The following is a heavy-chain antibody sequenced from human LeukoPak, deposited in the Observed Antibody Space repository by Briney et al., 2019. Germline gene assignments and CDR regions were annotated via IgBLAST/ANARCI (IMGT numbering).Heavy chain of an antibody. CDR3: PRDSEEEWLVGPGTENYYVYYYMDA. D-gene: IGHD6-19*01. Sequence: ASVKASCKASGDSFTSYGISCVRQAPRQGLEWMGWISTYTGNTTYAPKLQGRVTMTTDTSTRSAYMGLRSRPSDETAFISWPRDSEEEWLVGPGTENYYVYYYMDACGKGTTVTISS. CDR2: ISTYTGNT. J-gene: IGHJ6*03. V-gene: IGHV1-18*01. CDR1: GDSFTSYG.